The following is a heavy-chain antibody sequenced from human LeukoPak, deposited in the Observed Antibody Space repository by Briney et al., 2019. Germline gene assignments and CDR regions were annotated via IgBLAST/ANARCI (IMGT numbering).Heavy chain of an antibody. CDR3: ARAGGVPASFDY. V-gene: IGHV4-59*12. CDR1: GGSISSYY. Sequence: SETLSLTCTVSGGSISSYYWSWIRQPPGKGLEWIGYIYYSGSTYYNPSLKSRVTISVDTSKNQFSLKVNSLTAADTAVYYCARAGGVPASFDYWGQGTLVTVSS. J-gene: IGHJ4*02. D-gene: IGHD2-2*01. CDR2: IYYSGST.